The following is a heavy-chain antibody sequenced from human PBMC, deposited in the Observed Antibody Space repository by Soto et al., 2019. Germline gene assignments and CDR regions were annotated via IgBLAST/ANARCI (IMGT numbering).Heavy chain of an antibody. CDR3: ATDGPLNYYDGTYSYYAMDV. CDR2: IIPIFGTA. J-gene: IGHJ6*02. CDR1: GGTFSSYA. D-gene: IGHD3-22*01. Sequence: QVQLVQSGAEVKKPGSSVKVSCKASGGTFSSYAISWVRQAPGQGLEWMGGIIPIFGTANYAQKFQGRVTITAEESTRTAYMGLSSLRSEDTAVYYCATDGPLNYYDGTYSYYAMDVWGQGTTVTVSS. V-gene: IGHV1-69*01.